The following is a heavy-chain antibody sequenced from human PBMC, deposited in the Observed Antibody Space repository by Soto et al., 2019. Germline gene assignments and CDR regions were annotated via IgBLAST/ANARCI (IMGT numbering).Heavy chain of an antibody. D-gene: IGHD2-15*01. V-gene: IGHV4-34*01. CDR3: ARGGYCSGGSCYYPTKKGNDY. J-gene: IGHJ4*02. CDR1: GGSFSGYY. Sequence: SETLSLTCAVYGGSFSGYYWSWIRQPPGKGLEWIGEINHSGSTNYNPSLKSRVTISVDTSKNQFSLKLSSVTAADTAVYYCARGGYCSGGSCYYPTKKGNDYWGQGTLVTVSS. CDR2: INHSGST.